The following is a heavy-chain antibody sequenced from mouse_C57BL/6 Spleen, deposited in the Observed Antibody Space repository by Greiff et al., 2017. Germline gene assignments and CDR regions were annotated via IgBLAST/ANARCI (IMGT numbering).Heavy chain of an antibody. CDR1: GFNIKDDY. CDR2: IDPENGDT. D-gene: IGHD1-2*01. J-gene: IGHJ4*01. Sequence: VQLQQSGAELVRPGASVKLSCTASGFNIKDDYMHWVKQRPEQGLEWIGWIDPENGDTEYASKFQGKATITADTSSNTAYLQLSSLTSEDTAVYYCTIGETAHAMDYWGQGTSVTVSS. CDR3: TIGETAHAMDY. V-gene: IGHV14-4*01.